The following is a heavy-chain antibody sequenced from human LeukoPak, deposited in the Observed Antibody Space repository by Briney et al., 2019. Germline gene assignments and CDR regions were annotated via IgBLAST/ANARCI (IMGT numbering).Heavy chain of an antibody. CDR3: ARDRAHCSSTSCLNWFDP. V-gene: IGHV4-34*01. Sequence: PSETLSLTCAVYGGSFSGYCWSWIRQPPGKGLEWIGEINHSGSTNYNPSLKSRVTISVDTSKNQFSLKLSSVTAADTAVYYCARDRAHCSSTSCLNWFDPWGQGTLVTVSS. CDR1: GGSFSGYC. CDR2: INHSGST. D-gene: IGHD2-2*01. J-gene: IGHJ5*02.